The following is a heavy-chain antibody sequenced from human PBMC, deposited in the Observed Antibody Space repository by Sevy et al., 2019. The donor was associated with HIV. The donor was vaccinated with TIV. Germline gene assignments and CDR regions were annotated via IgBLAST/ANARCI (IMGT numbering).Heavy chain of an antibody. Sequence: SETLSLTCTVSGGSISSYYWSWIRQPPGKGLEWIGYIYYSGSTNYNPSLKSRVTISVDTSKNQFSLKLSSVTAADTAAYYCARVGCSSTSCNYYYYYYGMDVWGQGTTVTVSS. D-gene: IGHD2-2*01. J-gene: IGHJ6*02. CDR3: ARVGCSSTSCNYYYYYYGMDV. CDR2: IYYSGST. V-gene: IGHV4-59*01. CDR1: GGSISSYY.